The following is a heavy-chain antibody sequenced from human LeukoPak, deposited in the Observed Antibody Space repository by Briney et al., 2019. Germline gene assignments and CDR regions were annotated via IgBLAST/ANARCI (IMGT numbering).Heavy chain of an antibody. Sequence: GSLRLSCTASGFTFSSYWMNWVRQAPGKGLEWIGTMYYTGNTYYNPSLKSRVTISLDTSKNQFSLKLSSVTAADTAVYYCAKYIAATGTHLWGQGTLVTVSS. CDR1: GFTFSSYW. V-gene: IGHV4-39*07. CDR2: MYYTGNT. D-gene: IGHD6-6*01. J-gene: IGHJ4*02. CDR3: AKYIAATGTHL.